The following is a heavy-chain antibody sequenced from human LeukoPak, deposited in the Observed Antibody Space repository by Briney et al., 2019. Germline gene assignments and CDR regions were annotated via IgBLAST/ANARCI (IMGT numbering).Heavy chain of an antibody. D-gene: IGHD6-19*01. J-gene: IGHJ3*02. CDR3: ARQITVAGSGLDAFDI. Sequence: GESLKISCQGSGYTFTSYWIGWVRPMSGKGLEWMGIIYPGDSDTRYSPSFQGQVTISADKSISTAYLQWSSLKASDTAMYYCARQITVAGSGLDAFDIWGQGTMVTVSS. CDR1: GYTFTSYW. CDR2: IYPGDSDT. V-gene: IGHV5-51*01.